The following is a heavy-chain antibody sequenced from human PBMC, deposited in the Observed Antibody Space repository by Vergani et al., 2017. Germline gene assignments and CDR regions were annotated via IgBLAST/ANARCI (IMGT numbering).Heavy chain of an antibody. CDR2: INHSGST. D-gene: IGHD3-3*01. CDR3: ARGGRMFGVVIIKNGFDP. V-gene: IGHV4-34*01. Sequence: QVQLQQWGAGLLKPSETLSLTCAVYGGSFSGYYWSWIRQPPGKGLEWIGEINHSGSTNYNPSLKSRVTISVDTSKNQFSLKLSSVTAADTAVYYCARGGRMFGVVIIKNGFDPWGQGTLVTVSS. CDR1: GGSFSGYY. J-gene: IGHJ5*02.